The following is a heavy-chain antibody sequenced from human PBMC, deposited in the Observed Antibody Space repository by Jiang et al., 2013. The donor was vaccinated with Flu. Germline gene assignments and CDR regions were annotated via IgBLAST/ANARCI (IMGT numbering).Heavy chain of an antibody. Sequence: VQLVESGGGVVQPGRSLRLSCAASGFTFSSYGMHWVRQAPGKGLEWVAVISYDGSNKYYADSVKGRFTISRDNSKNTLYLQMNSLRAEDTAVYYCAKGADSSGYYSTEDAFDIWGQGTMVTVSS. V-gene: IGHV3-30*18. D-gene: IGHD3-22*01. CDR2: ISYDGSNK. CDR1: GFTFSSYG. CDR3: AKGADSSGYYSTEDAFDI. J-gene: IGHJ3*02.